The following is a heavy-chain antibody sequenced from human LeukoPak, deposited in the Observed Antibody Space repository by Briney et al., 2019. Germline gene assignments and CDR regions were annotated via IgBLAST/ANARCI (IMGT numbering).Heavy chain of an antibody. CDR3: ARGSPSGWYVFDY. CDR2: INPNSGDT. Sequence: ASEKVSCKASGYTFTGYYMHWGRQAPGQGLEWMGWINPNSGDTNYAQKFQGRVTMTRDTSISTVYMELSKLRSDDTAVYYCARGSPSGWYVFDYWGQGTLVTVSS. CDR1: GYTFTGYY. D-gene: IGHD6-19*01. J-gene: IGHJ4*02. V-gene: IGHV1-2*02.